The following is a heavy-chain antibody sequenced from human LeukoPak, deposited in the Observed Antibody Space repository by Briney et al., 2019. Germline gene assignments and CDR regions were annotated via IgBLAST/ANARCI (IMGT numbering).Heavy chain of an antibody. D-gene: IGHD5-18*01. CDR2: IYPGDSDT. CDR1: GYRFTSSW. Sequence: GESLKISCKGSGYRFTSSWIGWVRQMPGKGLEWMGIIYPGDSDTRYSPSFQGRVTISADKSISTAYLQWGSLKASDTAMYYCARHEVVAVATSGYTYGYPLDPWGQGTLVTVSS. J-gene: IGHJ5*02. CDR3: ARHEVVAVATSGYTYGYPLDP. V-gene: IGHV5-51*01.